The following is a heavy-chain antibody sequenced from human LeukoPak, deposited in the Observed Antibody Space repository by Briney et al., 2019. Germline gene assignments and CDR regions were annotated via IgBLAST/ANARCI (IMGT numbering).Heavy chain of an antibody. J-gene: IGHJ5*02. Sequence: GGSLRLSCAASGFTFSCYAMSWVRQAPGKGLEWVSAISGSGGSTYYADSVKGRFTISRDNSKNTLYLQMNSLRAEDTAVYYCAKGVYSSSVGLGYNWFDPWGQGTLVTVSS. D-gene: IGHD6-6*01. CDR3: AKGVYSSSVGLGYNWFDP. CDR1: GFTFSCYA. CDR2: ISGSGGST. V-gene: IGHV3-23*01.